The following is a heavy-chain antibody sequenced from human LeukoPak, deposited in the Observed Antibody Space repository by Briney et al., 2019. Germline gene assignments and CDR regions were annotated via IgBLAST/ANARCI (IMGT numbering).Heavy chain of an antibody. J-gene: IGHJ5*02. Sequence: SQTLSLTCTVSGGSISSGAYYWSWIRQPPGKGLEWIGYIYYSGSTYYNPSLKSRVTISVDTSKNQFSLKLSSVTAADTAVYYCAREDSTGWFDPWGQGTLVTVSS. D-gene: IGHD1-14*01. CDR1: GGSISSGAYY. V-gene: IGHV4-30-4*01. CDR2: IYYSGST. CDR3: AREDSTGWFDP.